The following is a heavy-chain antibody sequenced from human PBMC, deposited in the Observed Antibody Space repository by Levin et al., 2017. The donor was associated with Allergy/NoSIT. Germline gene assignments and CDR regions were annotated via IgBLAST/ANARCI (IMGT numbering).Heavy chain of an antibody. V-gene: IGHV2-5*02. Sequence: QTLSLTCTFSGFSLRSSGVGVGWIRQPPGKALEWLAVIYWDNDRRYSPSLKNRLTVTKDTSKNQVVLTMTNMDPVDTATYYCAHRLRSGTAWSAPYFDYWGQGTLVTASS. D-gene: IGHD3-10*01. CDR1: GFSLRSSGVG. CDR3: AHRLRSGTAWSAPYFDY. J-gene: IGHJ4*02. CDR2: IYWDNDR.